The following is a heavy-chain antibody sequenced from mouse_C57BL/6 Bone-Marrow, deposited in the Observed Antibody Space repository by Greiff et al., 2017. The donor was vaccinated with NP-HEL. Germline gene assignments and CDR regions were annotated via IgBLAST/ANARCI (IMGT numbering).Heavy chain of an antibody. CDR2: IDPENGDT. D-gene: IGHD2-3*01. Sequence: VQLQQSGAELVRPGASVKLSCTASGFNIKDDYMHWVKQRPEQGLEWIGWIDPENGDTEYASKFQGKATITADTSSNTAYLQLSSLTSEDTAVYYCTTSGYYDYFDYWGQGTTLTVSS. V-gene: IGHV14-4*01. CDR1: GFNIKDDY. CDR3: TTSGYYDYFDY. J-gene: IGHJ2*01.